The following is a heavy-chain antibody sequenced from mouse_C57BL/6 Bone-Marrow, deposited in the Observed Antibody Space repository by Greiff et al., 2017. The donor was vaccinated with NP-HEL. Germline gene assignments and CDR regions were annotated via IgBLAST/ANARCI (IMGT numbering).Heavy chain of an antibody. Sequence: VHLVESGPGLVQPSQSLSITCTVSGFSLTSYGVHWVRQSPGKGLEWLGVIWSGGSTDYNAAFISRLSISKDNSKSQVFVKMNSLQADDTAIYYCARGAYFDYWGQGTTLTVSS. CDR1: GFSLTSYG. CDR3: ARGAYFDY. J-gene: IGHJ2*01. CDR2: IWSGGST. V-gene: IGHV2-2*01.